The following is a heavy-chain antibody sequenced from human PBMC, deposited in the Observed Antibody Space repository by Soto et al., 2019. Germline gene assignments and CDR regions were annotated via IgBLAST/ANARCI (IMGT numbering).Heavy chain of an antibody. CDR3: VKVSGYCTGGSCFSYFDY. Sequence: GGSLRLSCSGSGFTFSHHSLYWVRQPPGKGLQCVSSISGSGVNIYYAESVKGRFTISRDNSKNTLYLQMASLSSEDSAVYYCVKVSGYCTGGSCFSYFDYWGKGTPVTVS. J-gene: IGHJ4*02. D-gene: IGHD2-15*01. CDR2: ISGSGVNI. CDR1: GFTFSHHS. V-gene: IGHV3-64D*06.